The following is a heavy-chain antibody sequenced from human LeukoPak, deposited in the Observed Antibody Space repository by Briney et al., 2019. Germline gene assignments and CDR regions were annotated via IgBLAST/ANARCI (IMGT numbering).Heavy chain of an antibody. V-gene: IGHV3-53*01. D-gene: IGHD1-26*01. J-gene: IGHJ4*02. Sequence: PGGSLRLSCAASGFTFSSNYMSWVRQAPGKGLEWVSVIYNGGSTYYADSVKGRFTISRDNSKNTLYLQMNSLRAEDTAVYYCARESYLVGATTGYFDYWGQGTLVTVSS. CDR1: GFTFSSNY. CDR2: IYNGGST. CDR3: ARESYLVGATTGYFDY.